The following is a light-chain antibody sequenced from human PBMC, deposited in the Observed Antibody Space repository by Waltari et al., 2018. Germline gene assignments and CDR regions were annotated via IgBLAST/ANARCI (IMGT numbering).Light chain of an antibody. V-gene: IGKV1-39*01. Sequence: VGDRVTITCRASQSISSYLNWYQQKPGKAPKLLIYAASSLQSGVPSRFSGSGSGTDFTLTISSLQPEDFATYYCQQSYSTPFTFGPGTKVDIK. CDR2: AAS. CDR3: QQSYSTPFT. J-gene: IGKJ3*01. CDR1: QSISSY.